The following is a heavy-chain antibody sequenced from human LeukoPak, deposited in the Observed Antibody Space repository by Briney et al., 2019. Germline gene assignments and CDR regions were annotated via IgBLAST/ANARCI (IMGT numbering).Heavy chain of an antibody. CDR3: ASDFTGRYDF. J-gene: IGHJ4*02. CDR1: GFTVSSYW. Sequence: GGSLRLSCAASGFTVSSYWIHWVRQAPGKGLVWVSRINPDGSVTTYADSVKGRFTISRDNAKNTLYLQMNSLRAEDTAVYYCASDFTGRYDFWGQGILVTVSS. CDR2: INPDGSVT. D-gene: IGHD3-9*01. V-gene: IGHV3-74*01.